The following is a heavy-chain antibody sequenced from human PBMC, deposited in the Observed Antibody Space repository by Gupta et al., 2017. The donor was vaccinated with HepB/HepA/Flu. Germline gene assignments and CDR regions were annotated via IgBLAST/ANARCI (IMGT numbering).Heavy chain of an antibody. V-gene: IGHV3-23*01. CDR2: VSGGGENT. J-gene: IGHJ4*02. CDR1: GLSFVDFG. Sequence: DVQLLESGGGLVQPGGSLRLSCAASGLSFVDFGMGWVRQAPGKGLEWVSTVSGGGENTHYADFVKGRFTISRDNSKNTLFLQMNSLRVEDTAVYYCAKDAGNEQYTLVDYWGRGTLVTVSA. CDR3: AKDAGNEQYTLVDY. D-gene: IGHD1-1*01.